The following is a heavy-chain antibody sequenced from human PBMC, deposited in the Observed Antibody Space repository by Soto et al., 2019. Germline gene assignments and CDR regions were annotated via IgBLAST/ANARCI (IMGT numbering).Heavy chain of an antibody. D-gene: IGHD6-19*01. J-gene: IGHJ4*02. V-gene: IGHV3-30*18. CDR2: ISYDGSNK. CDR3: AKGSSGWNFDY. CDR1: GFTFSSYG. Sequence: GGSLSLSCAAPGFTFSSYGMHWVRQAPGKGLEWVAVISYDGSNKYYADSVKGRFTISRDNSKNTLYLQMNSLRAEDTAVYYCAKGSSGWNFDYWGQGTLVTVSS.